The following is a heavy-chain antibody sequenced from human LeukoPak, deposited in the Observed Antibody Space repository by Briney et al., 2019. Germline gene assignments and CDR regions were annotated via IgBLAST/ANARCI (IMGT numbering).Heavy chain of an antibody. CDR3: TKVYPSAVSPGGFYYYCYRDV. Sequence: FXXHAMSWVRQAPGKGLEWVSSIIGSGASTFYADSVKGRFTISRENSKTWVCLQMNSLRVEDTAMYYCTKVYPSAVSPGGFYYYCYRDVWGKGTTVTVSS. J-gene: IGHJ6*03. D-gene: IGHD5/OR15-5a*01. CDR1: FXXHA. CDR2: IIGSGAST. V-gene: IGHV3-23*01.